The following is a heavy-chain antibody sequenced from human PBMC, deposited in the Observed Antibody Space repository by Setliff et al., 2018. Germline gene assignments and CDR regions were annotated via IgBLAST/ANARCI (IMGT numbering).Heavy chain of an antibody. CDR3: ATLRTSTHSDYYYMDV. CDR1: GGSISSSSYY. Sequence: SSETLSLTCTVSGGSISSSSYYWGWIRQPPGKGLEWIGSIYYSGSTYYNPSLKSRVTISVDTSKNQFSLKLSSVTAADTAVYYCATLRTSTHSDYYYMDVWGKGTRVTVSS. J-gene: IGHJ6*03. V-gene: IGHV4-39*07. CDR2: IYYSGST. D-gene: IGHD1-1*01.